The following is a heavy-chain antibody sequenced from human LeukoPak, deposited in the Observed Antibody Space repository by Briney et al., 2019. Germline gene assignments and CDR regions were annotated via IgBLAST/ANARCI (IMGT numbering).Heavy chain of an antibody. V-gene: IGHV4-34*01. CDR3: ARVPQTYYDILTGLSF. D-gene: IGHD3-9*01. J-gene: IGHJ4*02. CDR2: INHSGST. CDR1: GGSFSCYY. Sequence: SETLSLTCAVYGGSFSCYYWSWIRQPPGKGLEWSGEINHSGSTNYNPSLKSRVTISGDTSKKQFSLKLSSVTAADTAVYYCARVPQTYYDILTGLSFWGQGTLVSVSS.